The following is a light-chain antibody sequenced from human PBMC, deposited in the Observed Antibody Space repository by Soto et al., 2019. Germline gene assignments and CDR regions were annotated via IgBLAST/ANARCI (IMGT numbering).Light chain of an antibody. J-gene: IGKJ4*01. Sequence: IVLTQYPATLSVSPGERATLSCRASQSVSSYLAWYQQKPGQAPRLLIYDASNRATGIPARFSGSGSETDFTRTISSLEPEEFAGYYCQQRSNWPPVLTFGGGTKVDIK. CDR3: QQRSNWPPVLT. CDR2: DAS. V-gene: IGKV3-11*01. CDR1: QSVSSY.